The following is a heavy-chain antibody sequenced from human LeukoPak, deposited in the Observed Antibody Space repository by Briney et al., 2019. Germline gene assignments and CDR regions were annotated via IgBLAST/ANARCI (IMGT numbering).Heavy chain of an antibody. J-gene: IGHJ6*03. V-gene: IGHV4-39*07. CDR1: GGSISSSSYY. D-gene: IGHD3-16*01. CDR2: IYYSGST. Sequence: SETLSLTCTVSGGSISSSSYYWGWIRQPPGKGLEWIGSIYYSGSTYYNPSLKSRVTISVDTSKNQFSLKLSSVTAADTAVYYCARLGGGLYYYYYYYMDVWGKGTTVTVSS. CDR3: ARLGGGLYYYYYYYMDV.